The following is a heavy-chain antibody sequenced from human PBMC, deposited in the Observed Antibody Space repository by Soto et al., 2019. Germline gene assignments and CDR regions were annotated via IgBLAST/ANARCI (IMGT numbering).Heavy chain of an antibody. CDR3: ASYCSSTSCYFDDAFDI. Sequence: SETLSLTCAVYGGSFSGYYWSWIRQPPGKGLEWIGEINHSGSTNYNPSLKSPVPISVDTAKNQFSLMLSSVTAADTAVYYCASYCSSTSCYFDDAFDIWGQGTMVTVSS. CDR2: INHSGST. D-gene: IGHD2-2*01. J-gene: IGHJ3*02. V-gene: IGHV4-34*01. CDR1: GGSFSGYY.